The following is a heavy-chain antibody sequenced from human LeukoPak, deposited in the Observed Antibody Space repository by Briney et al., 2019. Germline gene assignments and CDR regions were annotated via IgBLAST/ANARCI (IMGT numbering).Heavy chain of an antibody. CDR3: ARGGCDCSSASCPFDY. D-gene: IGHD2-2*01. V-gene: IGHV1-46*01. J-gene: IGHJ4*02. Sequence: GASVKVSCKASGYTFTNYFIHSVRQAPGQGLEWMGIINPSGGGTRYAQKFQGRVTMTRDTSTTTVYMELSSLRSEDTAVYYGARGGCDCSSASCPFDYWGQGPLVTVSS. CDR2: INPSGGGT. CDR1: GYTFTNYF.